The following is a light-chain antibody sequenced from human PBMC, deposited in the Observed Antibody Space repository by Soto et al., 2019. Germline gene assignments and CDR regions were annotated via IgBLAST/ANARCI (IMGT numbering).Light chain of an antibody. Sequence: DIVLTQSPATLSLSPGERATLSCRASQSVSSYLAWYQQKPGQAPRLLIYDASNRATGIPARFSGSGSGTDFILTISSLEPADFAVYYCQQHSNWPPITFGQGTRLEIK. V-gene: IGKV3-11*01. CDR1: QSVSSY. J-gene: IGKJ5*01. CDR2: DAS. CDR3: QQHSNWPPIT.